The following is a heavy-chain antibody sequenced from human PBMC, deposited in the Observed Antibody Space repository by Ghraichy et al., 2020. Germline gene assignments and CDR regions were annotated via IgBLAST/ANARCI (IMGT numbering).Heavy chain of an antibody. CDR2: IYPGDSDT. D-gene: IGHD6-19*01. V-gene: IGHV5-51*01. CDR1: GYSFTSYW. J-gene: IGHJ4*02. CDR3: ARHGRSGWYGAAYADY. Sequence: GESLNISCKGSGYSFTSYWIGWVRQMPGKGLEWMGIIYPGDSDTRYSPSFQGQVTISADKSISTAYLQWSSLKASDTAMYYCARHGRSGWYGAAYADYCGQGTLVTVSS.